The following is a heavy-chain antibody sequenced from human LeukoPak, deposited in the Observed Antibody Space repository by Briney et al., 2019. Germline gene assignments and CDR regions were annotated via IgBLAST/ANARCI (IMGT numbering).Heavy chain of an antibody. V-gene: IGHV3-21*01. J-gene: IGHJ4*02. D-gene: IGHD1-26*01. CDR1: GFTVSSNY. Sequence: PGGSLRLSCAASGFTVSSNYMSWVRQAPGKGLEWVSSISSSSSYIYYADSVKGRFTISRDNAKNSLYLQMNSLRAEDTAVYYCARDLKVGANYDYWGQGTLVTVSS. CDR2: ISSSSSYI. CDR3: ARDLKVGANYDY.